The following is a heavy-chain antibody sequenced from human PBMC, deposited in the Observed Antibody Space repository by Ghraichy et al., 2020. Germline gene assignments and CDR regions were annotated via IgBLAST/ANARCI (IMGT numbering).Heavy chain of an antibody. Sequence: SQTLSLTCTVSGGSISSGDYYWSWIRQPPGKGLEWIGYIYYSGSTYYNPSLKSRVTISVDTSKNQFSLKLSSVTAADTSVYYCASAGPNWNDFHFDYWGQGTLVTVSS. CDR3: ASAGPNWNDFHFDY. V-gene: IGHV4-30-4*01. D-gene: IGHD1-1*01. CDR1: GGSISSGDYY. CDR2: IYYSGST. J-gene: IGHJ4*02.